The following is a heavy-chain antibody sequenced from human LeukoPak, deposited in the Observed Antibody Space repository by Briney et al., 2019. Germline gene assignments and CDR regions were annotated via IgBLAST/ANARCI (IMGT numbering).Heavy chain of an antibody. CDR2: IYSGGST. CDR1: GFTVSSNY. CDR3: AKAEGTVTTSSADY. Sequence: GGSLRLSCAASGFTVSSNYMSWVRQVPGKGLEWVSVIYSGGSTYYADSVKGRFTISRDNSKNTLYLQMNSLRAEDTAVYYCAKAEGTVTTSSADYWGQGTLVTVSS. J-gene: IGHJ4*02. D-gene: IGHD4-11*01. V-gene: IGHV3-53*01.